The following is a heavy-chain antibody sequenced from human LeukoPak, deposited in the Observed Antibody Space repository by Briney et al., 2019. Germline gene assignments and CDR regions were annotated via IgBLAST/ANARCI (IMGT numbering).Heavy chain of an antibody. CDR2: IYYSGST. J-gene: IGHJ5*02. V-gene: IGHV4-59*01. D-gene: IGHD3-10*01. Sequence: SGTLSLTCTVSGGSISSYYWSWLRQPPGKGLEWIGYIYYSGSTNYNPSLKSRVTISVDTSKNQFSLKLSSVTAADTAVYYCARVGAMYYYGSGPHWFDPWGQGTLVTVSS. CDR3: ARVGAMYYYGSGPHWFDP. CDR1: GGSISSYY.